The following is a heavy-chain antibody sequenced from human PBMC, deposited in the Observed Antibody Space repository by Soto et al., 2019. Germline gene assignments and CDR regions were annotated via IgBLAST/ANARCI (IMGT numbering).Heavy chain of an antibody. J-gene: IGHJ4*02. V-gene: IGHV3-9*01. CDR2: ISRNSSSI. D-gene: IGHD2-2*01. CDR1: GFTLDDYA. CDR3: ARGVVPAASRVFDY. Sequence: GGSLRLSCAASGFTLDDYAMHWVRQAPGKGLEWVSGISRNSSSICYADSVKGRFTISRDNAKNSLYLQMNSLRAEDTVVYYCARGVVPAASRVFDYWGQGTLVTVSS.